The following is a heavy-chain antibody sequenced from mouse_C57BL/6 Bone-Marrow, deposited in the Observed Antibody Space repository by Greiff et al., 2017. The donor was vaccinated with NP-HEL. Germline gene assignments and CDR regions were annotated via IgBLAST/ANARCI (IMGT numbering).Heavy chain of an antibody. CDR1: GFTFSSYA. J-gene: IGHJ2*01. Sequence: VQLQQSGGGLVKPGGSLKLSCAASGFTFSSYAMSWVRQTPEKRLEWVATISDGGSYTYYPDNVKGRFTISRDNAKNNLYLQMSHLKSEDTAMYYCARATTVVATDYWGQGTTLTVSS. CDR2: ISDGGSYT. V-gene: IGHV5-4*01. D-gene: IGHD1-1*01. CDR3: ARATTVVATDY.